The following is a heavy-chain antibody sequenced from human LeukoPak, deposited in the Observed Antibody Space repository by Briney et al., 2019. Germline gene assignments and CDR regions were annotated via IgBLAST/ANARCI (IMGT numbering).Heavy chain of an antibody. D-gene: IGHD3-10*01. J-gene: IGHJ6*02. CDR3: ARGSRGVIMSYYYYGMDV. CDR2: INSDGSST. V-gene: IGHV3-74*01. Sequence: GGSLRLSCAASGFTFSSYWMHWVRQAPGKGLVWVSRINSDGSSTSYVDSVKGRFTISRDNAKNTLYLQMNSLRAEDTAVYYCARGSRGVIMSYYYYGMDVWGQGTTVTVSS. CDR1: GFTFSSYW.